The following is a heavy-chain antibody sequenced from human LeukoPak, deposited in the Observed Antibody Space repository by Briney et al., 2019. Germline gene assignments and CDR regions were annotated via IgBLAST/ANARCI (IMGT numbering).Heavy chain of an antibody. V-gene: IGHV3-23*01. J-gene: IGHJ1*01. CDR3: AKDGQTGEWELEH. CDR1: GFTFTSHA. Sequence: GGSLRLSCAASGFTFTSHAMTWVRQAPGKGLDYVSTITGSGGSTYYANSVKGRFTVSRDNSKNTVYLQMNSLRADDTAIYYCAKDGQTGEWELEHWGQGTLVTVSS. D-gene: IGHD7-27*01. CDR2: ITGSGGST.